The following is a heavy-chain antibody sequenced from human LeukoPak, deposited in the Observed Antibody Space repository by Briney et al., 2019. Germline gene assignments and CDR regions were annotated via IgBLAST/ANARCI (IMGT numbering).Heavy chain of an antibody. CDR3: ASPFTVTEHWFDP. Sequence: ASVKLSCKASGSTLTRYYMHWARQAPGQGLEGMGWINPNSGGTNYAQKFQGRVTMTRDTSISTAYMELSRLRSDDTAVYYCASPFTVTEHWFDPWGQGTLVSVSS. V-gene: IGHV1-2*02. D-gene: IGHD4-11*01. CDR1: GSTLTRYY. J-gene: IGHJ5*02. CDR2: INPNSGGT.